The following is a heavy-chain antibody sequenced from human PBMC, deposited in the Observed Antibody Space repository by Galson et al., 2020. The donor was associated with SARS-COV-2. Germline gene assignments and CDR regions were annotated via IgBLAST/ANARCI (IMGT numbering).Heavy chain of an antibody. D-gene: IGHD4-17*01. CDR1: GFTFSSYG. V-gene: IGHV3-30*18. J-gene: IGHJ6*02. CDR3: AKDYGDYGGMDV. CDR2: ISYDGSNK. Sequence: QLGESLKISCAASGFTFSSYGMHWVRQAPGKGLEWVAVISYDGSNKYYVDSVKGRFTISRDNSKNTLYLQMNSLRAEDTAVYYCAKDYGDYGGMDVWGQGTTVTVSS.